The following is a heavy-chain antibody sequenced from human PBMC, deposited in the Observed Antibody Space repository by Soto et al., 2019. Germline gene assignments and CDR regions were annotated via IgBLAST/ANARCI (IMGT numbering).Heavy chain of an antibody. Sequence: QVQLVQSGAEEKKPGASVKVSCKASGYTFTSYAMHWVRQAPGQRLEWMGWINAGNGNTKYSQKFQGRVTITRDTSASTAYMELSSLRSEDTAVYYYASSYCSGGSCYDYYYGMDVWGPGTTVTVSS. J-gene: IGHJ6*02. CDR3: ASSYCSGGSCYDYYYGMDV. CDR2: INAGNGNT. CDR1: GYTFTSYA. V-gene: IGHV1-3*05. D-gene: IGHD2-15*01.